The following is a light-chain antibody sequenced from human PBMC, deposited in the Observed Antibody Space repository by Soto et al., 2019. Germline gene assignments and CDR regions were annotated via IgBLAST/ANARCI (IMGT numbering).Light chain of an antibody. J-gene: IGKJ4*01. CDR3: QQYDSYPFT. CDR2: KAP. V-gene: IGKV1-5*03. Sequence: DIQMTHSPSTPSASVGDRVTITCRASQSINNWLAWYQQKPGKAPKLLISKAPNLKSGVPSRFSGTGSWTEFTRTISSLQPDDFASYYCQQYDSYPFTVGGGIKVEI. CDR1: QSINNW.